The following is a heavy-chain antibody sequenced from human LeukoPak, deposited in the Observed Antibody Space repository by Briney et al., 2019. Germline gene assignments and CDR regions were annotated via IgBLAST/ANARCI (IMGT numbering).Heavy chain of an antibody. CDR3: AKGYYYDSSGYWRSGYYYYMDV. J-gene: IGHJ6*03. CDR2: ISSDGSNK. Sequence: GGSLRLSCAASGFTFSSYAMHWVRQAPGKGLEWVAFISSDGSNKYYADSVKGRFTISRDNSKNTLYLQMNSLRAEDTAVYYCAKGYYYDSSGYWRSGYYYYMDVWGKGTTVTVSS. D-gene: IGHD3-22*01. CDR1: GFTFSSYA. V-gene: IGHV3-30*04.